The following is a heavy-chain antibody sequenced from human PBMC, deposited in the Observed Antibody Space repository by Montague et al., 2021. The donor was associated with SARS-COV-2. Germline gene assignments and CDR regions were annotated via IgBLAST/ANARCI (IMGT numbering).Heavy chain of an antibody. CDR1: GASISSDNW. CDR3: VRHPHYDGLNGPPDF. Sequence: SETLSLTCAVSGASISSDNWWNWVRQSPGKGLEWIGEICQAVGTNYNPSLKSRVTIAVDNFSNQVSLKMTSMTAADTAIYYCVRHPHYDGLNGPPDFWDQGTLVTVSS. D-gene: IGHD3-9*01. CDR2: ICQAVGT. J-gene: IGHJ4*02. V-gene: IGHV4-4*02.